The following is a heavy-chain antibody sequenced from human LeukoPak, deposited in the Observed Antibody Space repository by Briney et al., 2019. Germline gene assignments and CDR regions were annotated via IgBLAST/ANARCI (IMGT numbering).Heavy chain of an antibody. V-gene: IGHV6-1*01. D-gene: IGHD3-22*01. J-gene: IGHJ4*02. CDR1: GDSVSSNSAA. CDR2: TYYRSKWYN. CDR3: ARAEGYYDSSGPFDY. Sequence: SQTLSLICAISGDSVSSNSAAWNWIRQSPSRGLEWLGRTYYRSKWYNDYAVSVKSRITINPDTSKNQFSLQLNSVTPEDTAVYYCARAEGYYDSSGPFDYWGQGTLVTVSS.